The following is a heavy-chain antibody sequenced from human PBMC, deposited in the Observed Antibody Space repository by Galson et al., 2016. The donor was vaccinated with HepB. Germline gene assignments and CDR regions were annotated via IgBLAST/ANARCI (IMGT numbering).Heavy chain of an antibody. D-gene: IGHD3-10*01. CDR2: IYSSGST. CDR1: GFTVSTNY. V-gene: IGHV3-66*03. CDR3: AKAYGSGSSFYYYYGMDV. J-gene: IGHJ6*02. Sequence: SLRLSCAASGFTVSTNYMSWVRQAPGKGLEWVSVIYSSGSTYYADSVKGRFTISRDNAENTLYLQMNSQRAEETAVYSCAKAYGSGSSFYYYYGMDVWGQATTLTVSS.